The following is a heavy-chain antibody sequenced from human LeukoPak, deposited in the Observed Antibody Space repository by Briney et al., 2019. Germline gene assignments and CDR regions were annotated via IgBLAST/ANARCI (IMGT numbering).Heavy chain of an antibody. CDR2: IKQDESEK. D-gene: IGHD2-2*01. CDR1: GFTFSNCW. V-gene: IGHV3-7*01. Sequence: PGGSLRLTCSASGFTFSNCWMSWVRQAPGKGLEWVANIKQDESEKYYVDSVKGRFTISRDNAKSSLYLQMNSLRAEDTAVYYCARALDSSSSRYQAFEEWGQGTLVTVSS. J-gene: IGHJ4*02. CDR3: ARALDSSSSRYQAFEE.